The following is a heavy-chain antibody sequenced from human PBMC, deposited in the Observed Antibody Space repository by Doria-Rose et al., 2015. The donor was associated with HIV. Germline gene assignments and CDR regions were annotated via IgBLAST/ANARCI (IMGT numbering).Heavy chain of an antibody. CDR3: ARDFFFSGYCSGVSRFPGY. J-gene: IGHJ4*02. CDR2: INPNGGIS. CDR1: GYTFNTYY. V-gene: IGHV1-46*02. D-gene: IGHD2-15*01. Sequence: QVQLVQSGAEVKKPGASVKISCKAAGYTFNTYYMHWVRQAPGQGLEWVGVINPNGGISTYAQKFQGRVTMTRDTSTGTVYMELSSLRSEDTAVYYCARDFFFSGYCSGVSRFPGYWGQGTLVTVSS.